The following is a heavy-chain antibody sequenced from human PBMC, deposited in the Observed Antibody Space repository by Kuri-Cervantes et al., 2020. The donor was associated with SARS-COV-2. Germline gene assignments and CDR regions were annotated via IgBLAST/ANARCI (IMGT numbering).Heavy chain of an antibody. Sequence: GESLKISCAASGFTFSSYATSWVRQAPGKGLEWVAVISYDGSNKYYADSVKGRFTISRDNSKNTLYLQMNSLRAEDTAVYYCAREDIVVVPAAIAHTYNWFDPWGQGTLVTVSS. CDR2: ISYDGSNK. V-gene: IGHV3-30-3*01. CDR3: AREDIVVVPAAIAHTYNWFDP. CDR1: GFTFSSYA. J-gene: IGHJ5*02. D-gene: IGHD2-2*01.